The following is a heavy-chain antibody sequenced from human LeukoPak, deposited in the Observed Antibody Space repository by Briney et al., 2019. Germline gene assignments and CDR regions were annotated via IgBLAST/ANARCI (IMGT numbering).Heavy chain of an antibody. D-gene: IGHD4-17*01. CDR2: IIPIFGTA. Sequence: KVSCKASGGTFSSYAISWVRQAPGQGLEWMGRIIPIFGTANYAQKFQGRVTITTDESTSTAYMELSSLRSEDTAVYYCARRHDYGDYNWFDPWGQGTLVTVSS. CDR3: ARRHDYGDYNWFDP. CDR1: GGTFSSYA. V-gene: IGHV1-69*05. J-gene: IGHJ5*02.